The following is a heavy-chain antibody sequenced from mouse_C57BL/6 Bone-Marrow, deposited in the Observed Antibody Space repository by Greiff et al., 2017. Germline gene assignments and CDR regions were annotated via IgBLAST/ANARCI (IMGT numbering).Heavy chain of an antibody. CDR1: GYTFTSYW. J-gene: IGHJ2*01. CDR3: ATFTTVVPYYFDY. V-gene: IGHV1-64*01. D-gene: IGHD1-1*01. CDR2: IHPNSGST. Sequence: VQLQQPGAELVKPGASVKLSCKASGYTFTSYWMHWVKQRPGQGLEWIGMIHPNSGSTNYNEKFKSKATLTVDKSSSTAYMQLSSLTSEDSAVYYCATFTTVVPYYFDYWGQGTTRTVSS.